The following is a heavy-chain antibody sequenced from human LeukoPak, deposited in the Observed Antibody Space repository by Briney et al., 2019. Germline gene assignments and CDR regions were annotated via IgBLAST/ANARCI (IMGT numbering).Heavy chain of an antibody. D-gene: IGHD3-10*01. CDR1: GDSISSGGHY. CDR2: IYYSGST. J-gene: IGHJ4*02. V-gene: IGHV4-31*03. Sequence: SQTLSLTCTVSGDSISSGGHYWNWIRQHPGKGLEWIGYIYYSGSTFYNPSLKSRITISVDTSKNQFSLKVNSVTAADTAVYYCARRGLGGSARDDFDYWGQGTLVTVSS. CDR3: ARRGLGGSARDDFDY.